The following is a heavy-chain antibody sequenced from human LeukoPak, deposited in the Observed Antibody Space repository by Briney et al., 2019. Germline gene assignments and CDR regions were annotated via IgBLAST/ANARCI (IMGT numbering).Heavy chain of an antibody. V-gene: IGHV4-4*02. D-gene: IGHD6-13*01. CDR2: IYHSGST. Sequence: ASGTLSLTCAVSGGSISSSNWWSWVRQPPGKGLEWIGEIYHSGSTNYNPSLKSRVTISVDKSKNQFSLKLSSVTAADTAVYYCARTIEYSSSWGFDYWGQGTLVTVSS. CDR3: ARTIEYSSSWGFDY. CDR1: GGSISSSNW. J-gene: IGHJ4*02.